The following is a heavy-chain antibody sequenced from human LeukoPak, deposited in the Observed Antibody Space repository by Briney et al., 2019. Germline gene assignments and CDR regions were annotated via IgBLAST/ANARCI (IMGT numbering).Heavy chain of an antibody. CDR3: AKDHFLEWLLYRGYDY. D-gene: IGHD3-3*01. V-gene: IGHV3-48*03. CDR1: GFTFSSYE. J-gene: IGHJ4*02. CDR2: ISSSSGTI. Sequence: GGSLRLSCAASGFTFSSYEMNWVRQAPGKGLEWVSYISSSSGTIYYADSVKGRFTISRDNAKNLLYLQMNSLRAEDTAVYYCAKDHFLEWLLYRGYDYWGQGTLVTVSS.